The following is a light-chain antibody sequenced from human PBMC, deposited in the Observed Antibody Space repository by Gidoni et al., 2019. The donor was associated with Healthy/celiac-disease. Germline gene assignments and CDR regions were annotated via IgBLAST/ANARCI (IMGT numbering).Light chain of an antibody. CDR3: GTWDSSLSAVV. V-gene: IGLV1-51*02. CDR2: ENN. CDR1: SANIGNNY. Sequence: QPVLMQPPSVSAAPGQKVTISCSGSSANIGNNYVSWYQQLPATAPKLLIYENNKRPSGIPYRFSGSKSGTSATLGITGLQTGDEADYYCGTWDSSLSAVVFGGGTKLTVL. J-gene: IGLJ2*01.